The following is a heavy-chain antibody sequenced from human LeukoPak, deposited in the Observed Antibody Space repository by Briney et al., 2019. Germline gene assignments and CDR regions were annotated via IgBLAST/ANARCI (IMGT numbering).Heavy chain of an antibody. D-gene: IGHD5-18*01. J-gene: IGHJ4*02. CDR3: ANSLRGYSFDTFDY. V-gene: IGHV3-23*01. CDR2: ISGSGTST. Sequence: PGGSLRLSCAASGFTFSSYAMSWVRQAPGKGLEWVSAISGSGTSTYYADSVKGRFTISRDNSKNTLYLQMNSLRAEDTAVYYCANSLRGYSFDTFDYWGQGTLVTVSS. CDR1: GFTFSSYA.